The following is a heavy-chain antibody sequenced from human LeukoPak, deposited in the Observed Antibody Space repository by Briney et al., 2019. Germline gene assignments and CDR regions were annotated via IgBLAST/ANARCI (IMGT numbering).Heavy chain of an antibody. Sequence: GGSLRLSCAASGFSISGYAMSWVRQAPGKGLEWVSGISGSGGSTDYADSVKGRFIISRDNSKNRLFLQMNSLRVEDTAVYYCAKEWMRLSLWGQGTMVTVSS. CDR3: AKEWMRLSL. J-gene: IGHJ4*02. CDR2: ISGSGGST. CDR1: GFSISGYA. V-gene: IGHV3-23*01. D-gene: IGHD5-18*01.